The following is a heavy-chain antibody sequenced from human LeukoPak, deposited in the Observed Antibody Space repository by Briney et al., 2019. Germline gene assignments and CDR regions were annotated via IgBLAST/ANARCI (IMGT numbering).Heavy chain of an antibody. CDR3: AAYDSIVNAFDI. J-gene: IGHJ3*02. Sequence: SQTLSLTCTVSGGSISSYYWSWIRQPAGKGLEWIGRIYTSGSTNYNPSLKSRVTMSVDTSKNQFSLKLSSVTAADTAVYYCAAYDSIVNAFDIWGQGTMVTVSS. CDR2: IYTSGST. CDR1: GGSISSYY. D-gene: IGHD3-22*01. V-gene: IGHV4-4*07.